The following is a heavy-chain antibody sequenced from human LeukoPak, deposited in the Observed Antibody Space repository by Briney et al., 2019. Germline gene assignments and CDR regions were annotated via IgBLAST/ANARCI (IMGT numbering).Heavy chain of an antibody. V-gene: IGHV3-30*02. CDR3: ARFQGGIAVAGFDY. Sequence: PGGSLRLSCAASGFTFSSYGMHWVRQAPGKGLEWVAFIRYDGSNKYYTDSVKGRFTISRDNSKNTLYLQMNSLRAEDTAVYYCARFQGGIAVAGFDYWGQGTLVTVSS. J-gene: IGHJ4*02. D-gene: IGHD6-19*01. CDR2: IRYDGSNK. CDR1: GFTFSSYG.